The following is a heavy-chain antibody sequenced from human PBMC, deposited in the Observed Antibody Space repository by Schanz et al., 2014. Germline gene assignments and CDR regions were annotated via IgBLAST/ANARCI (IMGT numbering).Heavy chain of an antibody. V-gene: IGHV3-23*04. CDR2: ISASGGTT. D-gene: IGHD2-15*01. Sequence: EVQLVESGGGLVQPGGSLRLSCAASGFTFSAYAMTWVRQIPGKGLEWVSAISASGGTTYYADSVKGRFTISRDNSKNTVHLQMNALRDEDTAVYDCAREKKLGVEGGKGHDSLDIWGQGTMVTVSS. CDR1: GFTFSAYA. CDR3: AREKKLGVEGGKGHDSLDI. J-gene: IGHJ3*02.